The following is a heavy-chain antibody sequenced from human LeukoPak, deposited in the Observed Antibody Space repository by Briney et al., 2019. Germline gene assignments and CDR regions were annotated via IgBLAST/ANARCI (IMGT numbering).Heavy chain of an antibody. CDR3: ARGQETGYYGFWSGYYHNWFDP. D-gene: IGHD3-3*01. Sequence: SETLSLTCAVYGGSFSGYYWSWIRQPPGKGLEWIGEINHSGSTNYNPSLKSRVTISVDTSKNQFSLKLSSVTAADTAVYYCARGQETGYYGFWSGYYHNWFDPWGQGTLVTVSS. V-gene: IGHV4-34*01. CDR2: INHSGST. CDR1: GGSFSGYY. J-gene: IGHJ5*02.